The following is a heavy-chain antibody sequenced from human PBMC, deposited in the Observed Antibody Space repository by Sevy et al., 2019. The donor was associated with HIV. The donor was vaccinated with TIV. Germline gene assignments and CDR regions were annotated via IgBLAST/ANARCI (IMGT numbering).Heavy chain of an antibody. J-gene: IGHJ2*01. CDR3: AKELFGAAAAFYWYFDL. V-gene: IGHV3-7*03. Sequence: GGSLRLSCTASEFIFSNYWMSWVRQAPGKGLEWVANIKQDGSERYYADSMKGRFTISRDNAKNSVYLELSGLRAEDTALYYCAKELFGAAAAFYWYFDLWGRGTLVTVSS. D-gene: IGHD6-13*01. CDR1: EFIFSNYW. CDR2: IKQDGSER.